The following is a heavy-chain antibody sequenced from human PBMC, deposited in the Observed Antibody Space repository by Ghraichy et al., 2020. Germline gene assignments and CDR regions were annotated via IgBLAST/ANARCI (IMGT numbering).Heavy chain of an antibody. D-gene: IGHD3-9*01. CDR1: GGSISSSSYY. J-gene: IGHJ4*02. V-gene: IGHV4-39*01. CDR3: ARLEYYDILAGYYIPSYFDH. CDR2: MYYSGST. Sequence: ESLNISCTVSGGSISSSSYYWGWIRQPPGKGLEWIGNMYYSGSTYHNPSLKSRVTISVDTPKNQFSMKLTSVTAADTAVYYCARLEYYDILAGYYIPSYFDHWGQGTLVTVSS.